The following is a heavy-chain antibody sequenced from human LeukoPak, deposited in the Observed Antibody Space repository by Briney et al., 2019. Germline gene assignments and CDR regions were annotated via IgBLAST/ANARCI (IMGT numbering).Heavy chain of an antibody. CDR1: GYTLTELS. CDR3: ATSYGSGSYWFDP. V-gene: IGHV1-24*01. D-gene: IGHD3-10*01. CDR2: FDPEDGET. Sequence: ASVKVSCKVSGYTLTELSMHWVRQAPGKGLEWMGGFDPEDGETIYAQKFQGRVTMTEDTSTDTAYMELSSLRSEDTAGYYCATSYGSGSYWFDPWGQGTLVTVSS. J-gene: IGHJ5*02.